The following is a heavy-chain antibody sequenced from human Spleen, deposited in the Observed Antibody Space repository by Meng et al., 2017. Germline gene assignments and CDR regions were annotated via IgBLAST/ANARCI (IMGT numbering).Heavy chain of an antibody. Sequence: QVQLVQSGAEVKKPGASVRVSCKASGYTFTVYYLHWVRQAPGQGLEWMGRINPNSGGTNFAQKFQGRVIMTRDTSISTAYMELSSLGFDDTAVYYCAKALGWGSSPDYWGQGILVTVSS. J-gene: IGHJ4*02. CDR2: INPNSGGT. CDR3: AKALGWGSSPDY. D-gene: IGHD2-21*01. V-gene: IGHV1-2*06. CDR1: GYTFTVYY.